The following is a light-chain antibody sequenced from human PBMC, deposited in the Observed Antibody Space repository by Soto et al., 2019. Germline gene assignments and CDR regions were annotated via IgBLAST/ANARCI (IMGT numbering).Light chain of an antibody. Sequence: DIQMTQSPSSLSASVGDRVTITCRASQSISSYLNWYQQKPGKAPKLLIYAASTLQSGVPSRFSGSGSGSDFTLTISTLQPEDSATYSCQQSVSAPRTFGQGTKVEIK. CDR3: QQSVSAPRT. J-gene: IGKJ1*01. CDR1: QSISSY. V-gene: IGKV1-39*01. CDR2: AAS.